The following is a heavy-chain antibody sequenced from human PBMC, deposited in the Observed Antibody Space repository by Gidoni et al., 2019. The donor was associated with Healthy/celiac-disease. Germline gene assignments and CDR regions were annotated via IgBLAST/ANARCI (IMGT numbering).Heavy chain of an antibody. Sequence: QVQLQQWGTGLWKPSETLSLTCAVYGGSFSGYYWSWIRQPPGKGLEWIGEINHSGSTNYNPSLETRVTISVDTSKNQFSRKLTSVTAADTAVYYCARGNFVSGVGGHDYYYGMDVWGQGTTVTVSS. CDR3: ARGNFVSGVGGHDYYYGMDV. CDR2: INHSGST. J-gene: IGHJ6*02. D-gene: IGHD3-3*01. CDR1: GGSFSGYY. V-gene: IGHV4-34*01.